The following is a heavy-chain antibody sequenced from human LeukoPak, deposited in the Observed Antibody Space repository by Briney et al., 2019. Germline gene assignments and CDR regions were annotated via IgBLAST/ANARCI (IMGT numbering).Heavy chain of an antibody. J-gene: IGHJ4*02. CDR2: IPNDGSKE. V-gene: IGHV3-30*02. CDR3: TKDGSPYGDAF. Sequence: PGGSLRLSCTASGLTFSDSVMHWIRQAPGKGLEWVAFIPNDGSKEHYADSVKGRFTISRDDSKNILYLQMNSLRPEDTAVYYCTKDGSPYGDAFGGQGTLVTVSS. CDR1: GLTFSDSV. D-gene: IGHD4-17*01.